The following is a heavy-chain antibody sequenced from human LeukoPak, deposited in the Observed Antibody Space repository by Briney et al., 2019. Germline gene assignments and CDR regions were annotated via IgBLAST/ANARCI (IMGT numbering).Heavy chain of an antibody. V-gene: IGHV3-21*01. CDR2: ISSSSSYI. D-gene: IGHD2-2*01. Sequence: GGSLRLSCAASGFTFSSYSMNWVRQSPGKGLEWVSSISSSSSYIYYADSVKGRFTISRDNAKNSLYLQMNSLRAEDTAVYYCARLGYCSSTSCPPHYWGQGTLSPSPQ. J-gene: IGHJ4*02. CDR3: ARLGYCSSTSCPPHY. CDR1: GFTFSSYS.